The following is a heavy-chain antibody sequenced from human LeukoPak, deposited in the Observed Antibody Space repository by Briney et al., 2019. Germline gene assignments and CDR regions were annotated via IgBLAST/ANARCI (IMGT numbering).Heavy chain of an antibody. Sequence: GGSLRLSCAASGFTFSSCWMSWVRQAPGKGLEWVANIKEDGSEKYYVDSVKGRFTISRDNAKNSLYLQMNSLRAEDTAVYYCASRRWLDLWGQGTPVTVSS. V-gene: IGHV3-7*01. CDR2: IKEDGSEK. CDR1: GFTFSSCW. J-gene: IGHJ5*02. D-gene: IGHD4-23*01. CDR3: ASRRWLDL.